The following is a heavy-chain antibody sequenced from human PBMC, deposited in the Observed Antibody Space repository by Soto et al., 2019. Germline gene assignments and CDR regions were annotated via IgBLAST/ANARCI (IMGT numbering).Heavy chain of an antibody. D-gene: IGHD2-21*01. Sequence: GASVKVSCKPSGGTFSSYAISWVRQAPGQGLEWMGGIIPIFGTANYAQKFQGRVTITADESTSTAYMELSSLRSEDTAVYYCARGTSILAHWLAFDYWGQGTLVTVSS. CDR1: GGTFSSYA. CDR2: IIPIFGTA. J-gene: IGHJ4*02. V-gene: IGHV1-69*13. CDR3: ARGTSILAHWLAFDY.